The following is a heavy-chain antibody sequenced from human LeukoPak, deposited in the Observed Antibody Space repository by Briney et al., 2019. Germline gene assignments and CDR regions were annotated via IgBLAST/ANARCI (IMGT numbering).Heavy chain of an antibody. J-gene: IGHJ6*02. Sequence: PSETLSLTCAVYGGSFSGYYWSWIRQPPGKGLEWIGEINHSGSTNYNPSLKSRVTISVDTSKNQFSLKLSSVTAADTVVYYCARGYDILTGYYKPRGYGMDVWGQGTTVTVSS. CDR2: INHSGST. D-gene: IGHD3-9*01. CDR3: ARGYDILTGYYKPRGYGMDV. CDR1: GGSFSGYY. V-gene: IGHV4-34*01.